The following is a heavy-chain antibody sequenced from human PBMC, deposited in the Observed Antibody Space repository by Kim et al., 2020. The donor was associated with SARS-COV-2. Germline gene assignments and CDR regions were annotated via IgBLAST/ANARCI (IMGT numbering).Heavy chain of an antibody. V-gene: IGHV3-23*01. D-gene: IGHD4-17*01. CDR3: AKDEATVTTSGFDY. CDR1: GFTFRNYG. J-gene: IGHJ4*02. Sequence: GGSLRLSCVASGFTFRNYGMNWVRQPPGKGLEWVSSISGGGHNTYYAESVEGRFTISRDNSKTTLYLQVDSLRAEDTAVYYCAKDEATVTTSGFDYWGQGTLLAAS. CDR2: ISGGGHNT.